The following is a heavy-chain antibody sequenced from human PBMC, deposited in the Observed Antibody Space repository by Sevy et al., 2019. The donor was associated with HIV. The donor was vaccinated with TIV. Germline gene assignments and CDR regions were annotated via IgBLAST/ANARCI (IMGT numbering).Heavy chain of an antibody. J-gene: IGHJ5*02. CDR1: GFTFDDYA. CDR2: ISWNSGSI. Sequence: GGSLRLSCAASGFTFDDYAMHWVRQAPGKGLEWVSGISWNSGSIDYADSVKGRFTISRDNAKNSLYLQMNSLRAEDTALYYCAKGGGQWLADNWFDPWGQGTLVTDSS. D-gene: IGHD6-19*01. V-gene: IGHV3-9*01. CDR3: AKGGGQWLADNWFDP.